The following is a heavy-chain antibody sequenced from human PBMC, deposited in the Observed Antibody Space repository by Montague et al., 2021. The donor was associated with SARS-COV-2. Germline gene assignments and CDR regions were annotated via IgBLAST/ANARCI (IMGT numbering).Heavy chain of an antibody. Sequence: SRRLSLSASGFTFSSYAMHWVRQAPGKGLEWVAVISYDGSNKYYADSAKGRFTISRDNSKNTLYLQMNSLRAEDTAVYYCARDPSYYDFWSGYLSPKQDYYYYYMDVWGKGTTVTVSS. J-gene: IGHJ6*03. CDR3: ARDPSYYDFWSGYLSPKQDYYYYYMDV. CDR1: GFTFSSYA. CDR2: ISYDGSNK. V-gene: IGHV3-30*04. D-gene: IGHD3-3*01.